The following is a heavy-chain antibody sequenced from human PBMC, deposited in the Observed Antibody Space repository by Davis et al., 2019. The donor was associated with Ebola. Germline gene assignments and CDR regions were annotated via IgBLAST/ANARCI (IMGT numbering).Heavy chain of an antibody. Sequence: PGGSLRLSCAASGFTVINYSMTWVRQAPGKGLEWVSGISGSGGSTYYADSVKGRFTFSRDNSKNTLYLQMNSLKTEDTAVYYCVREAAGYDSSVLWFDFWGQGILVTVSS. J-gene: IGHJ4*02. D-gene: IGHD3-22*01. CDR3: VREAAGYDSSVLWFDF. V-gene: IGHV3-23*01. CDR1: GFTVINYS. CDR2: ISGSGGST.